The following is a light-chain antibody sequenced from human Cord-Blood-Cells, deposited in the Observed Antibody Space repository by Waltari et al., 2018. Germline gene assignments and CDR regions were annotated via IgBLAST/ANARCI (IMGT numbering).Light chain of an antibody. CDR1: QDISNH. J-gene: IGKJ5*01. Sequence: DIQMSQSPSSLSASVGERVTITCPAIQDISNHLHWYQQKPRKAPKLLIYDSSNLETGVPSRFSGRGSETDCTFTISSLQPEDIATYYCQQYDNLPITFGPGTRLVIK. CDR3: QQYDNLPIT. V-gene: IGKV1-33*01. CDR2: DSS.